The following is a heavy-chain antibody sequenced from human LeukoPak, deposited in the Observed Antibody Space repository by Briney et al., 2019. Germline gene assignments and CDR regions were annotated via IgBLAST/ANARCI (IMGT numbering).Heavy chain of an antibody. V-gene: IGHV3-48*02. CDR3: AREYYNSSCYNWSVQFVDY. D-gene: IGHD3-22*01. J-gene: IGHJ4*02. CDR1: GFTFSSYS. Sequence: GGSLRLSCAASGFTFSSYSMNWVRQAPGKGLECVSYISSSSSNIYYADSVKGRFTISRDNAKNSLYLQMNSVRDEDTAVYYCAREYYNSSCYNWSVQFVDYWGQGTLVTVPS. CDR2: ISSSSSNI.